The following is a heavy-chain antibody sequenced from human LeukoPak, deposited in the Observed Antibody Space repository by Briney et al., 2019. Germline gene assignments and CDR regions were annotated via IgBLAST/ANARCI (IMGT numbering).Heavy chain of an antibody. D-gene: IGHD6-6*01. V-gene: IGHV3-48*04. Sequence: GGSLRLSCAASGFTLSSYSMNWVRQAPGKGLEWVSYIISSSSTIYYADSVKGRFTSSRDNAKNSLYLQMNSLRAEDTAVYYCARDIEEYSSAERFCAFDIWGEGTMVTVSS. CDR3: ARDIEEYSSAERFCAFDI. CDR2: IISSSSTI. J-gene: IGHJ3*02. CDR1: GFTLSSYS.